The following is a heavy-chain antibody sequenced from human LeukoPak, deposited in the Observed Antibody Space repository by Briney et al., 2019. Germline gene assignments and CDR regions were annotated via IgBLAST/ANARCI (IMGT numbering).Heavy chain of an antibody. CDR3: AKRSLLSGSYPFDP. V-gene: IGHV3-23*01. Sequence: PGGSLRLSCAASGFTFSSYAMSWVRQAPGKGLEWVSAISGSGGSTYYADSVKGRFTISRDNSKSTLYLQMNSLRAEDTAVYYCAKRSLLSGSYPFDPWGQGTLVTVSS. D-gene: IGHD3-10*01. J-gene: IGHJ5*02. CDR2: ISGSGGST. CDR1: GFTFSSYA.